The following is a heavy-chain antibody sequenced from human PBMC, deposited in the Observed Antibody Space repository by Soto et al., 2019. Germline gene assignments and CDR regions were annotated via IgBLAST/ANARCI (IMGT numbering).Heavy chain of an antibody. J-gene: IGHJ6*02. CDR3: ARGSSARAYYYYGMDV. V-gene: IGHV4-31*03. CDR1: GGSISTGGYY. Sequence: PSETLSLTCTVSGGSISTGGYYWSWIRQHPGRGLEWIVYMYYSGSTYYNPSLKSRLTTSIDTSKNQFSLRLISATAADTAVYYCARGSSARAYYYYGMDVWGQGTTVTVSS. CDR2: MYYSGST.